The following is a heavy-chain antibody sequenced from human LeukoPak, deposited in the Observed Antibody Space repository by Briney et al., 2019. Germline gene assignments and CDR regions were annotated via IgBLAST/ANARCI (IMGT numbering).Heavy chain of an antibody. J-gene: IGHJ3*02. V-gene: IGHV3-48*03. CDR1: GFTFNSYE. Sequence: GGSLRLSCAASGFTFNSYEMNWVRQAPGKGLEWVSYIGRSGTTAYSADSVKGRFTISRDNAKNSLYLQMNSLRAEDTAVYYCAREGVLRHNTFDIWGQGTMVTVSA. CDR2: IGRSGTTA. D-gene: IGHD4-17*01. CDR3: AREGVLRHNTFDI.